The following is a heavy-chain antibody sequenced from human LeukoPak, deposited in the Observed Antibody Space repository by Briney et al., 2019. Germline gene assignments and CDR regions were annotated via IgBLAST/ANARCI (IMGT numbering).Heavy chain of an antibody. Sequence: HGASVKVSCKASGYTFTDYTMHWLRQAPGQRLDWMGWINGGSGNTKYSPEFQGRVTITRDTSASTAYMELSSLRSEDTAVYYCANPRYDSSGYYYVDWGQGTLVTVSS. J-gene: IGHJ4*02. D-gene: IGHD3-22*01. CDR1: GYTFTDYT. CDR2: INGGSGNT. CDR3: ANPRYDSSGYYYVD. V-gene: IGHV1-3*01.